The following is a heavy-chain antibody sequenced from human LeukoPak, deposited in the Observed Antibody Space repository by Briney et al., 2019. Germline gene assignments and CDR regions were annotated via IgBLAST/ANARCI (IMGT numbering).Heavy chain of an antibody. CDR2: ISSSSITI. Sequence: GGSLRLSCAASGFTFSSSAMNWVRQAPGKGLEWVSYISSSSITIYYADSVKGRFTISRDNAKNSLYLQMNSLRAEDTAVYYCARAYYDILTGPFFPDYWGQGTLVTVSS. CDR1: GFTFSSSA. J-gene: IGHJ4*02. D-gene: IGHD3-9*01. CDR3: ARAYYDILTGPFFPDY. V-gene: IGHV3-48*01.